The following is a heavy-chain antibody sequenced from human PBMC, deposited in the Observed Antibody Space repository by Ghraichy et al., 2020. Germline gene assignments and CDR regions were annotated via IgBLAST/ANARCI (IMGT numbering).Heavy chain of an antibody. CDR2: ISGSGGST. J-gene: IGHJ4*02. CDR1: GFTFSSYA. Sequence: GGSLRLSCAASGFTFSSYAMSWVRQAPGKGLEWVSAISGSGGSTYYADSVKGRFTISRDNSKNTLYLQMNSLRAEDTAVYYCAKESTGYSSGWDGAGHDYWGQGTLVTVSS. V-gene: IGHV3-23*01. D-gene: IGHD6-19*01. CDR3: AKESTGYSSGWDGAGHDY.